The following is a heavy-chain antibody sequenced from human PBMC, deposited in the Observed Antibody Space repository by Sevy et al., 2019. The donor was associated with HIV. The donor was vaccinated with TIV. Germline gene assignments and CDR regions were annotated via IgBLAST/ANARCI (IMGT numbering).Heavy chain of an antibody. CDR2: IKQDGSEK. J-gene: IGHJ4*02. D-gene: IGHD5-18*01. CDR1: GFTFSSYA. CDR3: AREGEGYSYGYYFDY. Sequence: GGSLRLSCAASGFTFSSYAMSWVRQAPGKGLEWVANIKQDGSEKYYVDSVKGRFTISRDNAKNSLYLQMNSLRAEDTAVYYCAREGEGYSYGYYFDYWGQGTLVTVSS. V-gene: IGHV3-7*01.